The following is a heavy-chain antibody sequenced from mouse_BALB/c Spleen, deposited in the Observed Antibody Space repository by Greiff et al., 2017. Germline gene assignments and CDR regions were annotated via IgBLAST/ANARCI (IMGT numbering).Heavy chain of an antibody. J-gene: IGHJ2*01. CDR3: ARGGGYGSSNY. Sequence: VQLQQSGAELMKPGASVKISCKATGYTFSSYWIEWVKQRPGHGLEWIGEILPGSGSTNYNEKFKGKATFTADTSSNTAYMQLSSLTSEDSAVYCCARGGGYGSSNYWGQGTTLTVSS. V-gene: IGHV1-9*01. D-gene: IGHD1-1*01. CDR2: ILPGSGST. CDR1: GYTFSSYW.